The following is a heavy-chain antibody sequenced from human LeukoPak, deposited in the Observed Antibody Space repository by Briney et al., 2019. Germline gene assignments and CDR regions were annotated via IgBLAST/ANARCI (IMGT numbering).Heavy chain of an antibody. Sequence: GGSLRLSRAASGFTFDDYGMSWVRQAPGKGLEWVSGINWNGGSIGYADSVKGRFTISRDNAKNSLYLQMNSLRAEDTAVYYCARDIRYCSSTSCYWFDPWGQGTLVTVSS. CDR3: ARDIRYCSSTSCYWFDP. V-gene: IGHV3-20*04. CDR1: GFTFDDYG. CDR2: INWNGGSI. D-gene: IGHD2-2*01. J-gene: IGHJ5*02.